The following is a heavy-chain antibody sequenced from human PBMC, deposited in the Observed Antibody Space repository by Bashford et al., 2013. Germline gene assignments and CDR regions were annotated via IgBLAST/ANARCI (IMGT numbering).Heavy chain of an antibody. V-gene: IGHV5-51*01. Sequence: GESLKISCKGVRGYSFTSYWIGWVRQMPGKGLEWMGSSILVTLIPDTTRPSKARSPSQSTSPSAPPTCSGAALKASDTAMYYCARQENPYFDYWGQGTLVTVSS. J-gene: IGHJ4*02. CDR3: ARQENPYFDY. CDR2: SILVTLIP. CDR1: GYSFTSYW.